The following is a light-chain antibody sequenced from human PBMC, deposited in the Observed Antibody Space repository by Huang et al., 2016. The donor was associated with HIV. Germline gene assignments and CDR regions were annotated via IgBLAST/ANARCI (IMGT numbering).Light chain of an antibody. V-gene: IGKV4-1*01. Sequence: DIVMTQSPVSLAVSLGERATINFKSSQSVLYSSNNKNYLAWYQQKPGQPPKLIIYWASTRESGVPDRFSGSGSGTDFTLTISSLQAEDVAVYYCQQYYSTPLTFGGGTKVEIK. CDR1: QSVLYSSNNKNY. CDR2: WAS. J-gene: IGKJ4*01. CDR3: QQYYSTPLT.